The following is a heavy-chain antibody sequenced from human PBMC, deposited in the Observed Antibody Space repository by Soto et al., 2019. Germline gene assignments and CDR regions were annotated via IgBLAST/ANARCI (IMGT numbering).Heavy chain of an antibody. D-gene: IGHD1-26*01. V-gene: IGHV3-23*01. CDR1: GITFSTHA. J-gene: IGHJ6*02. Sequence: GGSLRLSCAVSGITFSTHAMTWVRQAPGKGLEWVSTVSSSGYSTYEAESVKGRFTISRANSKNTVYLQMNSLRADDTAVYYCAKEISSTSGSYFYYHGLDVWGQGTTVTVSS. CDR2: VSSSGYST. CDR3: AKEISSTSGSYFYYHGLDV.